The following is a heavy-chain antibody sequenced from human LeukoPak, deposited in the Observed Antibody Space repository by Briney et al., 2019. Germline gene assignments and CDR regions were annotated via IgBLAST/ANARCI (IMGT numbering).Heavy chain of an antibody. CDR1: GFTFSDKY. Sequence: GGSLRLSCAASGFTFSDKYMAWIRQAPGKGLEWLSYISSSGSMIWDADSVKGRFTISRDNAKNSLYLQMNSLRAEDTAVYYCARERITIFGVVIEPLDGMDVWGQGTTVTVSS. D-gene: IGHD3-3*01. CDR3: ARERITIFGVVIEPLDGMDV. J-gene: IGHJ6*02. V-gene: IGHV3-11*04. CDR2: ISSSGSMI.